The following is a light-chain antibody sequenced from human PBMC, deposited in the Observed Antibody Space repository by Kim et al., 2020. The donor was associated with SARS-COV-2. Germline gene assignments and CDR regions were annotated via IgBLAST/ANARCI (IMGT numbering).Light chain of an antibody. Sequence: DIQMTQSPSSLSASVGDRVTITCRASQSIGSSLNWYQQKPGRAPNLLIYAASSLQSGVPSRFSGSGSGTEFTLTITSLQPVDFSTYYGQQSFTSPYTVGQGTKLEI. V-gene: IGKV1-39*01. CDR1: QSIGSS. J-gene: IGKJ2*01. CDR3: QQSFTSPYT. CDR2: AAS.